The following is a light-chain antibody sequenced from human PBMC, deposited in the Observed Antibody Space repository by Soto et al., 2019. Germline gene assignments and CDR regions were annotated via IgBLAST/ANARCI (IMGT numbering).Light chain of an antibody. CDR3: SAYTVSRTYV. V-gene: IGLV2-23*01. J-gene: IGLJ1*01. CDR1: SSDVGSYNL. Sequence: QSVLTQPASVSGSPGQSITISCTGTSSDVGSYNLVSWYQQHPGKAPKLMIYEGSKRPSGVSNRFSGSKSGNTASLTISGLQAEDEADYYCSAYTVSRTYVFGTGTKGT. CDR2: EGS.